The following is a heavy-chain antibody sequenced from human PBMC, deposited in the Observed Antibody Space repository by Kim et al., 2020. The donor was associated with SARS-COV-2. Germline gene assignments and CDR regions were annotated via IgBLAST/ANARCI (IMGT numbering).Heavy chain of an antibody. D-gene: IGHD1-26*01. CDR3: ARDSDTTAHYWYFDL. Sequence: GGSLRLSCAASGFTLRSYCTHWVRQAPGKGLEWVALVWGGGTKSAYADSVKGRVTISRDNSKNTVDLQMNSLRVEDTAVYYCARDSDTTAHYWYFDLWGRGTLVTVSS. V-gene: IGHV3-33*01. J-gene: IGHJ2*01. CDR2: VWGGGTKS. CDR1: GFTLRSYC.